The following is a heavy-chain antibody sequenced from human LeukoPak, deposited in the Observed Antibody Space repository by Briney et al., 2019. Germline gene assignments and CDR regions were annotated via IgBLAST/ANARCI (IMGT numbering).Heavy chain of an antibody. Sequence: PGGSLRLSCVASGFIVSNNYMSWVRQAPGKGLEWVSVLYNAGSTYYADSVKGRFTISRDNSKNTLYLQMYSLRAEDTAVYYCVRDSFNYGGNSGTDYWGQGTLVTVSS. CDR1: GFIVSNNY. D-gene: IGHD4-23*01. CDR3: VRDSFNYGGNSGTDY. V-gene: IGHV3-53*01. J-gene: IGHJ4*02. CDR2: LYNAGST.